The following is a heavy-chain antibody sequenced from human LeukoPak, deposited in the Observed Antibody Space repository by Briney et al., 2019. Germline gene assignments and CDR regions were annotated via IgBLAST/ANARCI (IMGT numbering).Heavy chain of an antibody. D-gene: IGHD6-13*01. J-gene: IGHJ3*01. CDR1: GFTFTSYA. V-gene: IGHV3-23*01. CDR2: FSGTGSST. CDR3: AKHRGSSWHDAFDV. Sequence: GGSLRLSCAASGFTFTSYAMIWVRQAPGKGLEWVSAFSGTGSSTYYADSVKGRFTISRDNSKNTLYLQMDSLRAEDTAVYYCAKHRGSSWHDAFDVCGQGTMVTVAS.